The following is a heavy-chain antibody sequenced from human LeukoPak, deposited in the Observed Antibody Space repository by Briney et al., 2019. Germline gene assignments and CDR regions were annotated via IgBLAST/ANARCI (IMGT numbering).Heavy chain of an antibody. CDR1: GFTFSSRDW. D-gene: IGHD1-26*01. V-gene: IGHV3-48*03. Sequence: GGSLRLSCVASGFTFSSRDWMTWVRQAPGKGLEWVSYISSSGATKYYADSVKGRFTISRDNAKNSLYLQMNSLRAEDTAVYYCARATRGVGSNFDYWGQGTLVTVSS. CDR2: ISSSGATK. J-gene: IGHJ4*02. CDR3: ARATRGVGSNFDY.